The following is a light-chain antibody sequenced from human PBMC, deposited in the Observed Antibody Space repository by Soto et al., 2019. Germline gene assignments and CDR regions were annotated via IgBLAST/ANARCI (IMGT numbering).Light chain of an antibody. CDR3: QQYGSSPPWT. Sequence: EIVLTQSPGTLSLSPGERATLSCRASQSVSSSYLAWYQQKPGQAPRLLIYGASSRATGIPDRFSGSGSGTDFTLDLCRLEPEDFAVYSFQQYGSSPPWTFGHGTKVEIK. J-gene: IGKJ1*01. CDR1: QSVSSSY. CDR2: GAS. V-gene: IGKV3-20*01.